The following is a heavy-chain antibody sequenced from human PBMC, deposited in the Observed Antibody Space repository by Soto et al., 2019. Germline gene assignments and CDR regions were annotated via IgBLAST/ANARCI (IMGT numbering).Heavy chain of an antibody. J-gene: IGHJ4*02. CDR2: ISYDGGLQ. V-gene: IGHV3-30*03. D-gene: IGHD5-18*01. Sequence: QAHLVESGGGVVQPGRSLRLSCAACGFTFTSYGMHWVRQAPGTRLEWVAGISYDGGLQHYADSVKGRFTISRDNSKNMVLLQMNSLRAEDTAVYYCVSDRGYGHASVPYSWGQGTLVSVSS. CDR1: GFTFTSYG. CDR3: VSDRGYGHASVPYS.